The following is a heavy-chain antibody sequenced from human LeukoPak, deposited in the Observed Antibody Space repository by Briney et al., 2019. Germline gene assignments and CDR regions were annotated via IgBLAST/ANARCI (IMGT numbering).Heavy chain of an antibody. D-gene: IGHD4-17*01. CDR2: ISGSASSP. Sequence: PGGSLRLSCAASGFTFSSYAMSWVRQAPGKGLEWVSAISGSASSPYYADSVKGRFTISRDNSKNTLYLQMNSLRAEDTAVYYCAKNEGDYPLYDYYGMDVWGQGTTVTVSS. CDR1: GFTFSSYA. J-gene: IGHJ6*02. CDR3: AKNEGDYPLYDYYGMDV. V-gene: IGHV3-23*01.